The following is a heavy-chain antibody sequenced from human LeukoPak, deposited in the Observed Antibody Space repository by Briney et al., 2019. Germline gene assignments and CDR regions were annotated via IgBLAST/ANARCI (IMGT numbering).Heavy chain of an antibody. CDR2: IKSDGSST. CDR1: GFTFSNYW. J-gene: IGHJ4*02. V-gene: IGHV3-74*01. Sequence: PGGSLRLSCAASGFTFSNYWMHWVRQAPGKGLVWVSRIKSDGSSTSYAESVKGRFTISRDNAKNTLYLQMNSLRAEDTAVYYCAKDSVRGVSGVFDYWGQGTLVTVSS. D-gene: IGHD3-10*01. CDR3: AKDSVRGVSGVFDY.